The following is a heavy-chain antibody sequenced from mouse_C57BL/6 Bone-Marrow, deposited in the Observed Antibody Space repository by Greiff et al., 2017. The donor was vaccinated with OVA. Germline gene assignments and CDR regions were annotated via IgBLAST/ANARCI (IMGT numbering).Heavy chain of an antibody. J-gene: IGHJ3*01. CDR1: GYTFTDYE. V-gene: IGHV1-15*01. CDR2: IDPGTGGT. Sequence: LVRPGASVTLSCKASGYTFTDYELHWVKQTPVHGLEWSGAIDPGTGGTAYNQKFTGKARLTADKSSSTAYMELRSLTSEDSAVYYCTRFVYWGQGTLVTVSA. CDR3: TRFVY.